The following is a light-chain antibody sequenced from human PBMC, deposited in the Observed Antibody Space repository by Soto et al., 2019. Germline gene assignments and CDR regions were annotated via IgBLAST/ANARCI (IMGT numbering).Light chain of an antibody. Sequence: QSVLTQPPSASGTPGQRVTISCSGRSSNIGSNTVNWNQQLPGTAPKLLIYSNNQRPSGVPDRFSGSKSGTSASLGISGLQSEDEADYYCAAWDDSLNVHVVFGGGTKLTVL. J-gene: IGLJ2*01. CDR3: AAWDDSLNVHVV. CDR2: SNN. CDR1: SSNIGSNT. V-gene: IGLV1-44*01.